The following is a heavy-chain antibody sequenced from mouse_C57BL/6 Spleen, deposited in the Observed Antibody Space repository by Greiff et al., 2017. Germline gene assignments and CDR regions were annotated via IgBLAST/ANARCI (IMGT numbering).Heavy chain of an antibody. CDR2: IDPANGNT. CDR1: GFNIKNTY. CDR3: ARSLLPSGWYFDV. V-gene: IGHV14-3*01. D-gene: IGHD2-1*01. Sequence: DVKLVESVAELVRPGASVKLSCTASGFNIKNTYMHWVKQRPEQGLEWIGRIDPANGNTKYAPKFQGKATITADTSSNTAYLQLSSLTSEDTAIYYCARSLLPSGWYFDVWGTGTTVTVSS. J-gene: IGHJ1*03.